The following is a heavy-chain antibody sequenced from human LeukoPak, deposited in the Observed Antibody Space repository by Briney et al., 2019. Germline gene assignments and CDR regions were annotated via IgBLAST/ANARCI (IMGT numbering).Heavy chain of an antibody. CDR1: GFTFTSYG. D-gene: IGHD2-21*02. CDR2: ISYDGSEK. V-gene: IGHV3-30*03. J-gene: IGHJ4*02. CDR3: ARLSDALDY. Sequence: GGSLRLSCAASGFTFTSYGMHWVRQAPGKGLEWVALISYDGSEKYYVDSVKGRFTISRDNAMDSLFLQMNSLRAEDTAVYYCARLSDALDYWGQGTLVTVSS.